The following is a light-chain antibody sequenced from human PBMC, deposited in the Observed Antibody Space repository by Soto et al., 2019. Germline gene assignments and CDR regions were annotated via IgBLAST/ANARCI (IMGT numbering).Light chain of an antibody. CDR1: QGFSRW. Sequence: DLQLTQSPSSVSAFVGDRVTITCRATQGFSRWLAWYQQKPGKAPKLLIYPASSLQRGVPSRFSGSGSGTEFTLTISSLQPEDFATYYCQQANSFPITFGQGTRLEIK. V-gene: IGKV1-12*01. CDR3: QQANSFPIT. J-gene: IGKJ5*01. CDR2: PAS.